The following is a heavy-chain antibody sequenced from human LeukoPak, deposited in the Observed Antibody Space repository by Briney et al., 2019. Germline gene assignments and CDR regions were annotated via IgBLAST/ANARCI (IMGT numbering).Heavy chain of an antibody. CDR1: RVSISTYY. Sequence: SETLSLTCTLSRVSISTYYWSWIRQPPGKGLEWIGYIYYSGSTNYNPSLKSRVTISVDTSKNQFSLTLSSMSVADAAMYYCARHGSGSGSYDYWGQGTLVTVSS. CDR2: IYYSGST. CDR3: ARHGSGSGSYDY. V-gene: IGHV4-59*08. D-gene: IGHD3-10*01. J-gene: IGHJ4*02.